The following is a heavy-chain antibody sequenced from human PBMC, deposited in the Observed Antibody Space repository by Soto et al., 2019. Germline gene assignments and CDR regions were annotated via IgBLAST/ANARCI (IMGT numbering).Heavy chain of an antibody. V-gene: IGHV1-69*04. CDR2: IIPVLGVA. Sequence: QVQLVQSGAEVRKPGSSVKVSCKASGVTFSSYTISWVRQAPGQGLEWMGRIIPVLGVANYAPKFQGRLTIIADETTSTVYMDLSSLRSEDTAIYYARGRINGDSEVSDFWGQGTFITVSS. CDR3: ARGRINGDSEVSDF. D-gene: IGHD2-8*01. CDR1: GVTFSSYT. J-gene: IGHJ3*01.